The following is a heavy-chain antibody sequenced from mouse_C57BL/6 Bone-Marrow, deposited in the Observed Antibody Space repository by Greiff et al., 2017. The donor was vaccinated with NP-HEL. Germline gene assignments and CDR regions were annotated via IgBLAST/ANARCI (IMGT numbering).Heavy chain of an antibody. Sequence: VQLQQSGAELVRPGASVKLSCTASGFNIKDDYMHWVKQRPEQGLEWIGWIDPENGDTEYASKFQGKATITADTSSNTAYLQLSSLTSEDTAVYYCTTWGYYWYVDVWGTGTTVTVSS. CDR2: IDPENGDT. CDR1: GFNIKDDY. J-gene: IGHJ1*03. CDR3: TTWGYYWYVDV. D-gene: IGHD2-2*01. V-gene: IGHV14-4*01.